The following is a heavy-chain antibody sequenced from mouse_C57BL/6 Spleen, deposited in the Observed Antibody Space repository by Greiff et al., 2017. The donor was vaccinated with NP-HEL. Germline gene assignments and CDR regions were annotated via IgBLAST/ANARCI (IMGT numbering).Heavy chain of an antibody. Sequence: VQLQQSGPELVKPGASVKISCKASGYAFSSSWMNWVQQRPGKGLEWIGRIYPGDGDTNYNGTFKGKATLTADKSSSTAYMQLSSLTSEDSAVYFCARAYYYGRSPYYAMDYWGQGTSVTVSS. V-gene: IGHV1-82*01. CDR1: GYAFSSSW. D-gene: IGHD1-1*01. CDR2: IYPGDGDT. J-gene: IGHJ4*01. CDR3: ARAYYYGRSPYYAMDY.